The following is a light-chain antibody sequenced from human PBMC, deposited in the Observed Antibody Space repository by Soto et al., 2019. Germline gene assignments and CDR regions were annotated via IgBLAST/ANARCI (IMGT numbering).Light chain of an antibody. CDR1: SSDIGGYNS. J-gene: IGLJ1*01. Sequence: QSVLTQPASVSGSPGQSITISCTGTSSDIGGYNSVSWYQQHPRKAPKLMIYEVTNRPSGISNRFSGSKSGNTASLTISGIQAEDEADYYCSSYTRGNTYVFGTGTKLTVL. CDR3: SSYTRGNTYV. CDR2: EVT. V-gene: IGLV2-14*01.